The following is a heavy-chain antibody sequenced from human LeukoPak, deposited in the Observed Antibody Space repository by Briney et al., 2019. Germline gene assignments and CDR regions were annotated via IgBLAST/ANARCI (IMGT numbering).Heavy chain of an antibody. V-gene: IGHV1-69*05. CDR3: ARDLVVPAASPDYYYYMDV. CDR1: GGTFSSYA. Sequence: ASVKVSCKASGGTFSSYAISWVRQAPGQGLEWMGGIIPIFDTANYAQKFQGRVTITTDESTSTAYMELSSLRSEDTAVYYCARDLVVPAASPDYYYYMDVWGKGTTVTVSS. CDR2: IIPIFDTA. J-gene: IGHJ6*03. D-gene: IGHD2-2*01.